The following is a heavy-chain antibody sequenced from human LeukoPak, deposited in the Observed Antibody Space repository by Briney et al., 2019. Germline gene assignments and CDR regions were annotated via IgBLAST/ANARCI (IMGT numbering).Heavy chain of an antibody. CDR3: ATMIVGATSNWFDP. D-gene: IGHD1-26*01. CDR2: IYYSGST. V-gene: IGHV4-59*12. J-gene: IGHJ5*02. Sequence: SEPLSLTCTVPGGSISSYYWSWIRKPPGKGLEWIGYIYYSGSTNHNPSLKSRVTISVDASKNQFSLKLSSVTAADTAVYYCATMIVGATSNWFDPWGQGTLATVSS. CDR1: GGSISSYY.